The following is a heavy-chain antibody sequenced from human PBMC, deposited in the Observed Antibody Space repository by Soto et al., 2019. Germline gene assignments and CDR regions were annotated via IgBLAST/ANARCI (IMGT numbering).Heavy chain of an antibody. D-gene: IGHD2-15*01. CDR2: FDPEDGET. J-gene: IGHJ4*02. V-gene: IGHV1-24*01. CDR3: ARGPPQYCSGGSCYSFIRFDY. CDR1: GYTLTELS. Sequence: ASVKVSCKVSGYTLTELSMHWVRQAPGKGLEWMGGFDPEDGETIYAQKFQGRVTMTEDTSTDTAYMELSSLRSEDTAVYYCARGPPQYCSGGSCYSFIRFDYWGQGTLVTVSS.